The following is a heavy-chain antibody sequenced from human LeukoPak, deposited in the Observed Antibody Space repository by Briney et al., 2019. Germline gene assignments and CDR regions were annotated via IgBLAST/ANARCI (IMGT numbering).Heavy chain of an antibody. CDR1: GYTLTELS. D-gene: IGHD2-2*01. Sequence: ASVKVSCKVSGYTLTELSMHWVRQAPGKGLEWMGGFDPEDGETIYAQKFQGRVTMTEDTSTDTAYMELSSLRSEDTAVYYCATGYGGCSSTRCFLLFDYWGQGTLVTVSS. CDR3: ATGYGGCSSTRCFLLFDY. V-gene: IGHV1-24*01. J-gene: IGHJ4*02. CDR2: FDPEDGET.